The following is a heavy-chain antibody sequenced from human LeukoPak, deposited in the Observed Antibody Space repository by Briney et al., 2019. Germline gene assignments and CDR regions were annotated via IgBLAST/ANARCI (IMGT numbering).Heavy chain of an antibody. CDR1: GFTFSSYW. V-gene: IGHV3-7*01. J-gene: IGHJ3*02. D-gene: IGHD5-18*01. CDR3: ARTGGYSYGVDAFDI. CDR2: IKQDGSEK. Sequence: PGGSLRLSCAASGFTFSSYWMSWVRQAPGKGLEWVANIKQDGSEKYYVDSVKGRFTISRDNAKNSLYLQMNSLRAEDTAVYYCARTGGYSYGVDAFDIWGQGTMATVSS.